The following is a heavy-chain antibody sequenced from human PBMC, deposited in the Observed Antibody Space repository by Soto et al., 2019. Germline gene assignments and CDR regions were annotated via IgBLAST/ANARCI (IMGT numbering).Heavy chain of an antibody. CDR2: IYYSGST. CDR1: SAPVSSSTYT. V-gene: IGHV4-39*01. J-gene: IGHJ6*02. CDR3: ARLHGYCISSSCHGHYAMDV. Sequence: QQQLQESGPGLVKPSETLSLTCTVSSAPVSSSTYTWGWIRQPPGKGLEWIGSIYYSGSTYYNPSLNSRVTVSVDTAKNLLSLKVTSVTAADTAVYYCARLHGYCISSSCHGHYAMDVWGQGTTVTVSS. D-gene: IGHD2-2*01.